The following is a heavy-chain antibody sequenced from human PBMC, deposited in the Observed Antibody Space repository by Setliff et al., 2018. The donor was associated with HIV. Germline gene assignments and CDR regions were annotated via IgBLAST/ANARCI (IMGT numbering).Heavy chain of an antibody. Sequence: PSETLSLTCAVYGGSFSGYYWSWIRQPPGKGLEWIGEINHSGSTNYNPSLKSRVTISVDTSKNQFSLKLSSVTAADTAVYYCARGRRYDFWSGFQDWFDPWGQGTLVTVSS. D-gene: IGHD3-3*01. CDR3: ARGRRYDFWSGFQDWFDP. CDR1: GGSFSGYY. J-gene: IGHJ5*02. CDR2: INHSGST. V-gene: IGHV4-34*01.